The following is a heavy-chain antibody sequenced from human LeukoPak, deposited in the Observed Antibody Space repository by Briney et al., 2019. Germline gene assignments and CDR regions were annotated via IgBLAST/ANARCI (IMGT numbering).Heavy chain of an antibody. D-gene: IGHD3-16*01. J-gene: IGHJ5*02. CDR3: ASWGRWASIVPHWFDP. CDR2: IYYRGST. V-gene: IGHV4-39*01. Sequence: SETLSLTCTVSGGSISSSSYYWGWIRQPPGKGLEWIGSIYYRGSTYDNPSLKSRVTISVDTSKNQFSLKLSSVTAADTAVYYCASWGRWASIVPHWFDPWGQGTLVTVSS. CDR1: GGSISSSSYY.